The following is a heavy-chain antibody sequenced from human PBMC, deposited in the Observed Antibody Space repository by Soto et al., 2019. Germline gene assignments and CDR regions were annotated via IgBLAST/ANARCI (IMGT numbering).Heavy chain of an antibody. CDR2: ISSSGSTI. V-gene: IGHV3-11*01. CDR3: ARDRDHNWNTPWMDV. CDR1: GFTFSDYY. D-gene: IGHD1-20*01. Sequence: QVQLVESGGSMVKPGGSLRLSCAASGFTFSDYYMSWIRQAPGKGLEWVSYISSSGSTIYYADSVKGRFTISRDNAKNSLYLQMNSLRAEDTAVYYCARDRDHNWNTPWMDVWGKGTTVTVSS. J-gene: IGHJ6*04.